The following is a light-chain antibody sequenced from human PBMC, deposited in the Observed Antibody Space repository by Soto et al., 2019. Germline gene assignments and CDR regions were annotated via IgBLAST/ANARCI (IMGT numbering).Light chain of an antibody. J-gene: IGLJ2*01. CDR3: QVWDSSSDVV. CDR1: SIGSKS. CDR2: GDS. Sequence: SYVLIQPPSVSVAPGQTARITCGGNSIGSKSVHWYQQKPGEAPVLVVYGDSDRPSGIPERFCGSNSGNTATLTISRVEVGDGADYYCQVWDSSSDVVFGGGTQLTVL. V-gene: IGLV3-21*02.